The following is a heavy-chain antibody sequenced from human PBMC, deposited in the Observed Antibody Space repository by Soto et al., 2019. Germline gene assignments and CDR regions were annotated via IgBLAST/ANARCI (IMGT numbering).Heavy chain of an antibody. CDR1: GGSISRGGYY. J-gene: IGHJ6*02. CDR2: IYYSGST. Sequence: VQLQASGPGLVKPSQTLSLTCTVSGGSISRGGYYWSWIRQHPREGLEWIGYIYYSGSTYYNPSLKSRVTISVDTSKNQFSLKLSSVTAADTAVYYCARGGRRSPGMDVWGQGTTVTVSS. V-gene: IGHV4-31*03. CDR3: ARGGRRSPGMDV.